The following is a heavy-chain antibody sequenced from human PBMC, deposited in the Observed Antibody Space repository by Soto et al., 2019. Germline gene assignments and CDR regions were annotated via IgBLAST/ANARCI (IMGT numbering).Heavy chain of an antibody. J-gene: IGHJ4*02. V-gene: IGHV4-30-2*01. D-gene: IGHD6-13*01. CDR3: ARASAGTGFDY. Sequence: SETLSLTCAVSGGSISSGGYSWSWIRQPPGKGLEWIGYIYHSGSTYYNPSLKSRVTISVDRSKNQFSLKLSSVTAADTAVYYCARASAGTGFDYWGQGALVTVSS. CDR2: IYHSGST. CDR1: GGSISSGGYS.